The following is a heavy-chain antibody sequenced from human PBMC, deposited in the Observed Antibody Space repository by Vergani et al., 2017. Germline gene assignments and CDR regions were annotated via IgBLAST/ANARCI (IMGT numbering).Heavy chain of an antibody. CDR3: ARHNLWGDSQTGIDF. D-gene: IGHD2-21*02. CDR1: GYSISSGSY. J-gene: IGHJ4*02. Sequence: QVQLRESGPGLVKPSETLSLTCAVSGYSISSGSYWAWIRQPPGKGLEWIGSIFHSGTTHYNPSIESLVTISVDTSRNQFSLRRSSVTAADTAVYYCARHNLWGDSQTGIDFWGLGTLVIVSS. V-gene: IGHV4-38-2*01. CDR2: IFHSGTT.